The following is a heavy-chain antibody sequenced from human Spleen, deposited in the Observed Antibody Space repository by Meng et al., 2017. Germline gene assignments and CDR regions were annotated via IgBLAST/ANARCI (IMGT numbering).Heavy chain of an antibody. CDR1: GFTFSKAW. D-gene: IGHD1-1*01. Sequence: GESLKISCAASGFTFSKAWMSWVRQAPGKGLEWVANIKQDGSEKYYVDSVKGRFTISRDNAKNTLYLQMNSLRVEDTAVYYCARRTATGTDWGQGTVVTVSS. CDR2: IKQDGSEK. V-gene: IGHV3-7*01. J-gene: IGHJ4*02. CDR3: ARRTATGTD.